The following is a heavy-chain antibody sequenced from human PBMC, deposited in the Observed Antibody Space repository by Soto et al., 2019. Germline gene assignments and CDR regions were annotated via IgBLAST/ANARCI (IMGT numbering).Heavy chain of an antibody. Sequence: PGESLKISCKGSGYSFTSYWISWVRQMPGKGLEWMGRIDPSDSYTNYNPSFQGHVTISADKSISTAYLQWSSLKASDTAMYYCARHPLYYDILTGYPFYYYYYGMDVWGQGTTVTVSS. J-gene: IGHJ6*02. V-gene: IGHV5-10-1*01. CDR3: ARHPLYYDILTGYPFYYYYYGMDV. CDR2: IDPSDSYT. D-gene: IGHD3-9*01. CDR1: GYSFTSYW.